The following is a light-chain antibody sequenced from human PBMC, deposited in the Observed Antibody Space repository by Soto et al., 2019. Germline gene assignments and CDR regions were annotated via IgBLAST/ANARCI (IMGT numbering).Light chain of an antibody. CDR1: SSNIGAGYD. V-gene: IGLV1-40*01. J-gene: IGLJ3*02. CDR2: GNS. Sequence: QSVLTQPPSVSGAPGQRVTISCTGSSSNIGAGYDVHWYQQLPGTAPKLLIHGNSNRPSGVPDRFSGSKSGTSASLAITGLQAEDEADYYCQSYDNSLSGWVFGGGTKLTVL. CDR3: QSYDNSLSGWV.